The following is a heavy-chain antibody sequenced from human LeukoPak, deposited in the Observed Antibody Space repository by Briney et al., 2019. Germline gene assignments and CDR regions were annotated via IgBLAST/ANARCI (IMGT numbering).Heavy chain of an antibody. CDR2: IYTFGST. J-gene: IGHJ6*03. V-gene: IGHV4-4*09. D-gene: IGHD2-15*01. Sequence: SETLSLTCNVSGGSISSYFWTWIRQPPGKGLEWIGFIYTFGSTKYNPSLKSRVTISGDMSRRQFSLKLTSVTAADTAVYFCARQGGYCSASRCPGGFHYMDVWGKGTTVAVSS. CDR3: ARQGGYCSASRCPGGFHYMDV. CDR1: GGSISSYF.